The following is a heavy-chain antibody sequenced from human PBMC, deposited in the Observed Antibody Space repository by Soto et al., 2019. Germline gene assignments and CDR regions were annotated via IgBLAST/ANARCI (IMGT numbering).Heavy chain of an antibody. CDR1: GGTFSSYA. V-gene: IGHV1-69*01. CDR3: ARENQAARTNYYYYYGMDV. D-gene: IGHD6-6*01. J-gene: IGHJ6*02. Sequence: QVQLVQSGAEVKKPGSSVKVSCKASGGTFSSYAISWVRQAPGQGLEWMGGIIPIFGTANYAQKFQGRVTITADESTSTAYMELSSLRSEDTAVYYCARENQAARTNYYYYYGMDVWGQGTTVTVSS. CDR2: IIPIFGTA.